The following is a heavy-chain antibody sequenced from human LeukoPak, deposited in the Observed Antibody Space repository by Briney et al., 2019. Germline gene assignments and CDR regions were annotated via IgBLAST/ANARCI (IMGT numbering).Heavy chain of an antibody. J-gene: IGHJ4*02. CDR1: GFIFGSYA. CDR3: AKGPPGQQLIHTYFDY. D-gene: IGHD6-13*01. V-gene: IGHV3-23*01. CDR2: ISAGGDSS. Sequence: GGSLRLSCAASGFIFGSYAMSWVRQTPGRGLEWVSSISAGGDSSYYAASVKGRFTISRDSSKNTLYLQINSLRAEATAVYYCAKGPPGQQLIHTYFDYWGQGTLVTVSS.